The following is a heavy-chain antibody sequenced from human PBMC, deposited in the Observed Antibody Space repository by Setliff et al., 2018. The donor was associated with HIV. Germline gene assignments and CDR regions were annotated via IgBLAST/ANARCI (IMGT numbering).Heavy chain of an antibody. Sequence: KTSETLSLTCTVSGGSISSYYWSWIRQPPGKGLEWIGYIYTSGSVNYNPSLNSRVTISVDTSKNQFSLNLRSVTAADTAVYFCARLIHTGLLYFDFWGLGTLVTVSS. D-gene: IGHD2-8*02. V-gene: IGHV4-4*09. CDR3: ARLIHTGLLYFDF. CDR1: GGSISSYY. J-gene: IGHJ4*02. CDR2: IYTSGSV.